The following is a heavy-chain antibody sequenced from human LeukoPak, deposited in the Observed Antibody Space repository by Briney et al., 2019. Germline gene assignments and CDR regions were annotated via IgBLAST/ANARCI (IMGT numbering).Heavy chain of an antibody. J-gene: IGHJ4*02. CDR2: INHGGST. CDR1: GGSFSGYY. V-gene: IGHV4-34*01. Sequence: SETLSLTCAVYGGSFSGYYWSWIRQPPGKGLEWIGEINHGGSTNYNPSLKSRVTISVDTSKNQFSLKLSSVTAADTAVYYCARGYDPRYFDYWGQGTLVTVSS. CDR3: ARGYDPRYFDY. D-gene: IGHD5-12*01.